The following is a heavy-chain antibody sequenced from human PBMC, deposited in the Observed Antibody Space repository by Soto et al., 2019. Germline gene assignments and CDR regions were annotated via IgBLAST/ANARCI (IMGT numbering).Heavy chain of an antibody. CDR3: ASSGSFVTMIVVVTGLDYGMDV. CDR1: GGTFSSYA. Sequence: GASVKVSCKASGGTFSSYAISWVRQAPGQGLEWMGGIISIFGTANYAQKFQGRVTITADESTSTAYMELSSLRSEDTAVYYCASSGSFVTMIVVVTGLDYGMDVWGQGTTVTVSS. CDR2: IISIFGTA. J-gene: IGHJ6*02. D-gene: IGHD3-22*01. V-gene: IGHV1-69*13.